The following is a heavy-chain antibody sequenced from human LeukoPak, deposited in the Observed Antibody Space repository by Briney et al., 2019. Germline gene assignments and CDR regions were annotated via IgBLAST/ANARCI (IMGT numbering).Heavy chain of an antibody. J-gene: IGHJ5*02. CDR1: GGSFSGYY. D-gene: IGHD1-26*01. CDR2: IYYSGST. Sequence: PSETLSLTCAVYGGSFSGYYWSWIRQPPGKGLEWIGYIYYSGSTNYNPSLKSRVTISVDTSKNQFSLKLSSVTAADTAVYYCARYSGSYSRWFDPWGQGTLVTVSS. CDR3: ARYSGSYSRWFDP. V-gene: IGHV4-59*08.